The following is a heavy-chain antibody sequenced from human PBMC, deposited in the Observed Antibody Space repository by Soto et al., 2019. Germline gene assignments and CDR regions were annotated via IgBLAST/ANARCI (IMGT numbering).Heavy chain of an antibody. V-gene: IGHV4-38-2*01. CDR3: AGNRTGALFDY. J-gene: IGHJ4*02. Sequence: PSETLSLTCGFSCQSIRSGSYWGWIRQPPGKGLQWIGSVYHSGSTHYNPSLRSRVTISVDTSKNYFSLRLTSVTAADTAIYYCAGNRTGALFDYWGQGAPVTVSS. CDR1: CQSIRSGSY. D-gene: IGHD1-26*01. CDR2: VYHSGST.